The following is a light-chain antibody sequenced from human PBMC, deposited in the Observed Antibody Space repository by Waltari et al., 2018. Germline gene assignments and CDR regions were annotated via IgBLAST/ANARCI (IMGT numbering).Light chain of an antibody. J-gene: IGLJ2*01. CDR2: DVS. CDR1: SSDVGGYNY. Sequence: QSALTQPASVSGSPGQSITISCTGTSSDVGGYNYVSWYQQHPGKAPKLMMYDVSNRPSGCSNRFSGSKSGNTASLTISGLQAEDEADYYCSSYTSSSTRVFGGGTKLTVL. V-gene: IGLV2-14*03. CDR3: SSYTSSSTRV.